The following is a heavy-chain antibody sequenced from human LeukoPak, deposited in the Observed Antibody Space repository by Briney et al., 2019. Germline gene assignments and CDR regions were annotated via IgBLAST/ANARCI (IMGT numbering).Heavy chain of an antibody. V-gene: IGHV3-11*04. CDR2: ISSSDNTI. D-gene: IGHD5-24*01. Sequence: GGSLRLPCAASGFTLSDYYMSWIRQAPGKGLEWVSSISSSDNTIYYTDSVKGRFAISRDNAKNSLYLQMKSLRAEGTAVYYCARGFYTYDQWGQGTLVTVSS. CDR3: ARGFYTYDQ. J-gene: IGHJ5*02. CDR1: GFTLSDYY.